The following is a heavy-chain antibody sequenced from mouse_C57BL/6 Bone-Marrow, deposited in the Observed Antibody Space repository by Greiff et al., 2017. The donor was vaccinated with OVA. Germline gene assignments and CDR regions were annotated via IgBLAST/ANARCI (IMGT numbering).Heavy chain of an antibody. CDR1: YFAFMASA. CDR3: ERSRYGSRGLAY. J-gene: IGHJ3*01. D-gene: IGHD1-1*01. CDR2: FTMYSDAT. V-gene: IGHV1-49*01. Sequence: LQQSGAELVRPGSSVKLSCKDSYFAFMASAMHWVKQRPGHGLEWIGSFTMYSDATEYSENFKGKATLTATTSSSTAYMELSKDTSEDSAVWNCERSRYGSRGLAYWGQGTLVTVSA.